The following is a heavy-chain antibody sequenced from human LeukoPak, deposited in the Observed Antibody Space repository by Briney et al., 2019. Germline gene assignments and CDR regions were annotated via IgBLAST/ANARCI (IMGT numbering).Heavy chain of an antibody. D-gene: IGHD1-26*01. CDR2: IYHTGNT. J-gene: IGHJ4*02. Sequence: PSESLSLTCGVSGGSITSNWLSWVRQPPGKGLEWIGEIYHTGNTNYNPSFKSGVTISVDKSKSQFSLKLSSVNAADTAVYYCTRSASYCHDHWGQGTLVTVSS. V-gene: IGHV4/OR15-8*01. CDR1: GGSITSNW. CDR3: TRSASYCHDH.